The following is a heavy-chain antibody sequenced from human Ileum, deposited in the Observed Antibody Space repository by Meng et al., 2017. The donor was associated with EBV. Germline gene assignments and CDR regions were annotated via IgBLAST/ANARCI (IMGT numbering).Heavy chain of an antibody. CDR3: ARHHHSPTFDY. CDR1: GGSISSSSYY. V-gene: IGHV4-39*01. D-gene: IGHD1-14*01. CDR2: VVYSGTT. J-gene: IGHJ4*02. Sequence: QDPRPVLVNPSAALSLRSPVSGGSISSSSYYWAWIRQPPGEGLEWIGSVVYSGTTYYTSSLKSRVSISVDTSKNQFSLKLSSVTAADTAVYYCARHHHSPTFDYWGQGTLVTVSS.